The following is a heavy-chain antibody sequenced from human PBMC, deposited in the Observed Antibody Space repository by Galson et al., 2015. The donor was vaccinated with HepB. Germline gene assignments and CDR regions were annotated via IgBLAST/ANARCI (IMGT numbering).Heavy chain of an antibody. CDR2: IWHDGSKQ. V-gene: IGHV3-33*01. CDR1: TFTFNKFG. Sequence: SLRLSCAASTFTFNKFGIHWVRQAPGKGLEWVAVIWHDGSKQYYADSVKGRFTISRDNSKNTASLQLNSLRGEDAAVYFCATDAGLGYFDSWGQGTLVTVSS. J-gene: IGHJ4*02. D-gene: IGHD3-16*01. CDR3: ATDAGLGYFDS.